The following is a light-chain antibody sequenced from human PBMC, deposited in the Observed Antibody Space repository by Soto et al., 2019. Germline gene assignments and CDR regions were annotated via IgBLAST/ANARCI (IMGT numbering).Light chain of an antibody. V-gene: IGKV2-30*01. J-gene: IGKJ1*01. CDR2: EVS. CDR1: QSLVYSNGVSY. CDR3: MQGTHWPAT. Sequence: DVVMTQSPLCLHVTVGHPASISSRSSQSLVYSNGVSYLTWFQQRPGQSPRRLIYEVSNRDSGVPDRFSGSGSGTDFTLKISRVEAEDVGVYYCMQGTHWPATFGQGTKVDI.